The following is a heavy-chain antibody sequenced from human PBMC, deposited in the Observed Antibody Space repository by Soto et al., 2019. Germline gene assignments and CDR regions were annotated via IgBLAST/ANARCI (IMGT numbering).Heavy chain of an antibody. V-gene: IGHV4-59*01. J-gene: IGHJ5*02. CDR1: GGSISSYY. D-gene: IGHD6-13*01. CDR3: AREVGDIAAAGTGWFDP. Sequence: QVQLQESGPGLVKPSETLSLTCTVSGGSISSYYWSWIRQPPGKGLEWIGYIYYSGSTNYNPSLKSRVTISVDTSKNQFSLKLSSVTAADTAVYYCAREVGDIAAAGTGWFDPWGQGTLVTVSS. CDR2: IYYSGST.